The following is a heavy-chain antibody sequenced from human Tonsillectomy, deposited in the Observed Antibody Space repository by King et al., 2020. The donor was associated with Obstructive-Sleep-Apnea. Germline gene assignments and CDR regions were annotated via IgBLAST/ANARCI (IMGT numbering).Heavy chain of an antibody. CDR3: AKDGRPVITGRAHYYYYYGMDV. Sequence: VQLVESGGGLVQPGGSLRLSCAASGFTFSNFAMTWVRQAPGKGLEWVSGISGSGDSTHYADSVKGRFTISRDNSKNTLYLQMNSLRVEDTAVYYCAKDGRPVITGRAHYYYYYGMDVWGQGTTVTVSS. D-gene: IGHD1-20*01. CDR1: GFTFSNFA. J-gene: IGHJ6*02. CDR2: ISGSGDST. V-gene: IGHV3-23*04.